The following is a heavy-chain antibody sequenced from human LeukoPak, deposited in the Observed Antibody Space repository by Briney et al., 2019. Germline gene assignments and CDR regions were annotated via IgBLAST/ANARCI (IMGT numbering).Heavy chain of an antibody. J-gene: IGHJ6*03. V-gene: IGHV4-59*12. D-gene: IGHD4-23*01. CDR2: IYYSGST. CDR1: GDSITNYY. Sequence: SETLSLTCTVSGDSITNYYWNWIRQLPGKGLEWIGHIYYSGSTNYNPSLKSRVTMSVDTPKNQFSLKLSSVTAADTAMYYCAREVADYGGYYYYHYMDVWGKGTTVTISS. CDR3: AREVADYGGYYYYHYMDV.